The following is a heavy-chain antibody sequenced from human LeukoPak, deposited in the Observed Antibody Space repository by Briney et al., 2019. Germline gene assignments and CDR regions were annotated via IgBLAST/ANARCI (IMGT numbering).Heavy chain of an antibody. CDR2: IWYDGSNK. CDR1: GFTFSSYG. CDR3: ARGDYYGSGSYIGYYYYYYGMDV. D-gene: IGHD3-10*01. J-gene: IGHJ6*02. Sequence: PGRSLRLSCAASGFTFSSYGMHWVRQAPGKGLEWVAVIWYDGSNKYYADSVKGRFTISRDNSKNTLYLQMNSLRAEDTAVYYCARGDYYGSGSYIGYYYYYYGMDVWGQGTTVTVSS. V-gene: IGHV3-33*01.